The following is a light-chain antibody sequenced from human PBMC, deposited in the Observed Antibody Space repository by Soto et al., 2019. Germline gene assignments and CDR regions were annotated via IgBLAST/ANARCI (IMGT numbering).Light chain of an antibody. V-gene: IGLV2-23*02. CDR2: EVS. Sequence: QSALTQPASVSGSPGQSITISCTGTHSDVGSYNLVSWYQQHPGKAPKVIIYEVSERPSRVSDRFSGSKSGNTASLMISGLQAEDEADYYCCSYAGSTTQTYVFGSGTKVTVL. CDR3: CSYAGSTTQTYV. J-gene: IGLJ1*01. CDR1: HSDVGSYNL.